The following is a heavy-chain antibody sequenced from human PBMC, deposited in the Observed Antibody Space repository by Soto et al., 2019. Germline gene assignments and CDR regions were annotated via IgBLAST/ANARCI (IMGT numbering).Heavy chain of an antibody. D-gene: IGHD2-2*01. CDR1: GFTFSSYA. CDR2: ISGSGGST. CDR3: AKGGCSSTSCRAFDY. V-gene: IGHV3-23*01. J-gene: IGHJ4*02. Sequence: EVQLLESGGGLVQPGGSLRLSCAASGFTFSSYAMSWVRQAPGKGLEWVSAISGSGGSTYYADSVKGRFTISRVNSKNTLYLQMNSLRAEDTAVYYCAKGGCSSTSCRAFDYWGQGTLVTVSS.